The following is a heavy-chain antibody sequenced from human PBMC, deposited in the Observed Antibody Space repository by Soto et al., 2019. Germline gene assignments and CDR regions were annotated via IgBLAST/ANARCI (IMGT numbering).Heavy chain of an antibody. CDR1: GGSISSSSYH. CDR2: IYYRGNT. J-gene: IGHJ6*02. V-gene: IGHV4-39*01. CDR3: ARQKGTYYYYGMDV. Sequence: SETLSLTCTVSGGSISSSSYHWAWIRQPPGKGLEWIGSIYYRGNTYYNPSLKSRVTMSVDTSKNQFSLKLSSVTAADTAVYYCARQKGTYYYYGMDVWGQGTTVTAP. D-gene: IGHD3-10*01.